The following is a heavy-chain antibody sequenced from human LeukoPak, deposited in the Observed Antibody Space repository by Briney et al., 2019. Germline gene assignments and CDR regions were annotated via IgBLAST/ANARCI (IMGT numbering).Heavy chain of an antibody. CDR2: ISAYNGNT. Sequence: ASVKASCKASGYTFTSYGISWVRQAPGQGLEWMGWISAYNGNTNYAQKLQGRVTMTTDTSTSTAYMELSRLRSDDTAVYYCARGYGRIAVAVAFDYWGQGTLVTVSS. CDR3: ARGYGRIAVAVAFDY. CDR1: GYTFTSYG. D-gene: IGHD6-19*01. J-gene: IGHJ4*02. V-gene: IGHV1-18*01.